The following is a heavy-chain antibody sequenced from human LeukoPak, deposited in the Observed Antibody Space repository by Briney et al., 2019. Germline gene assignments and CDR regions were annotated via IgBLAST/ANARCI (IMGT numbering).Heavy chain of an antibody. Sequence: PSETLSLTCTVSGGSISSSSYYWGWIRQPPGKGLEWIGSIYYSGSTYYNPSLKSRVTISVDTSKNQFSLKLSSVTDADTAVYYCARRGGVVPAAILWDWFDPWGQGTLVTVSS. J-gene: IGHJ5*02. CDR2: IYYSGST. V-gene: IGHV4-39*01. CDR1: GGSISSSSYY. CDR3: ARRGGVVPAAILWDWFDP. D-gene: IGHD2-2*02.